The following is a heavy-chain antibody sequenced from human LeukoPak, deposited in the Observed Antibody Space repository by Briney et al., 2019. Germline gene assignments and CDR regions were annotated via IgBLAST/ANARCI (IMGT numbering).Heavy chain of an antibody. D-gene: IGHD3-22*01. CDR3: ARVPYYYDSSGYPPFDY. J-gene: IGHJ4*02. V-gene: IGHV1-69*13. CDR2: IIPIFGTA. Sequence: SVKVSCKASGGTFSSYAISWVRQAPGQGLEWMGGIIPIFGTANYAQKFQGRVTITADESTSTAYMELSSLRSEDTAVYYCARVPYYYDSSGYPPFDYWGQGTLVTVSS. CDR1: GGTFSSYA.